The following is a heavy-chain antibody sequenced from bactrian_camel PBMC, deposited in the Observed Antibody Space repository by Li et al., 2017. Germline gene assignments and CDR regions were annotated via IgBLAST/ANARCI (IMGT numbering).Heavy chain of an antibody. D-gene: IGHD1*01. Sequence: HVQLVESGGGSVQAGGSVRLSCVTSGGTEDGFCVAWIRQAPGKGREGVASIYTGAPRTYYADSVKVRVTISVDRAKNTLYLQMNSLKPDDSAMYYCAAGCKVAGTWSFESDFRYWGQGTQVTVS. J-gene: IGHJ6*01. CDR3: AAGCKVAGTWSFESDFRY. CDR1: GGTEDGFC. CDR2: IYTGAPRT. V-gene: IGHV3S1*01.